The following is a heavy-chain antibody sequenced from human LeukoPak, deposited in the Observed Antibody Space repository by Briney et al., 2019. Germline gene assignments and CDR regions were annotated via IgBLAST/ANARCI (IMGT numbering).Heavy chain of an antibody. CDR1: GFTFSSYA. D-gene: IGHD2-21*01. Sequence: GGSLRLSCAASGFTFSSYAMSWVRQAPGKGLEWVSAISGSGGSTYYADSVKGRFTISRDNSKNTLYLQMISLRAEDTAVYYCAKDLTTVVVKYYFDYWGQGTLVTVSS. J-gene: IGHJ4*02. CDR3: AKDLTTVVVKYYFDY. CDR2: ISGSGGST. V-gene: IGHV3-23*01.